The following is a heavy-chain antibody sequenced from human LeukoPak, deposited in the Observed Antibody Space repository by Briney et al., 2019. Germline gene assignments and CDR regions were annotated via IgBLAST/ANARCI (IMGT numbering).Heavy chain of an antibody. D-gene: IGHD4-17*01. CDR3: ARGSGYGDSPGLH. J-gene: IGHJ4*02. CDR1: GGTFSSYA. Sequence: SVEVSCKASGGTFSSYAISWVRQAPGQGLEWMGGIIPIFGTANYAQKFQGRVTITADESTSTAYMELSSLRSDDTAVYYCARGSGYGDSPGLHWGQGTLVTVSS. CDR2: IIPIFGTA. V-gene: IGHV1-69*13.